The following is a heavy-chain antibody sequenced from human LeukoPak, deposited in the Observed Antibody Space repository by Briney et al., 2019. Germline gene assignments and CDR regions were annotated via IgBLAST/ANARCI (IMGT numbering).Heavy chain of an antibody. J-gene: IGHJ6*02. CDR3: ASRTGSGGSGGLSMDV. CDR2: IYPGDSDT. D-gene: IGHD3-10*01. CDR1: GYSFTNYW. V-gene: IGHV5-51*01. Sequence: HGESLKISCKGSGYSFTNYWVGWVRQMPGKGLEWMGIIYPGDSDTRYSPSFQGQVTISADKSISTAYLQWSSLKASDTAMYYCASRTGSGGSGGLSMDVWGQGTTVTVSS.